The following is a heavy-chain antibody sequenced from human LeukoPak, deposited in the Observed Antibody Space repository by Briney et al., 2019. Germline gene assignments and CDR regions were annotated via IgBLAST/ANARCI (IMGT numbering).Heavy chain of an antibody. D-gene: IGHD5-18*01. V-gene: IGHV3-66*02. CDR3: ARDSAWIQLWNDYYIDV. J-gene: IGHJ6*03. Sequence: VGSLRLSCAASGFTVSSDNMGWVRHAPGEGLGSVSVIYSGGSTYYADSVQGRVTISRDNSKKRLYLQMNSLSAEDTAVYYCARDSAWIQLWNDYYIDVWGKGTTATVPS. CDR2: IYSGGST. CDR1: GFTVSSDN.